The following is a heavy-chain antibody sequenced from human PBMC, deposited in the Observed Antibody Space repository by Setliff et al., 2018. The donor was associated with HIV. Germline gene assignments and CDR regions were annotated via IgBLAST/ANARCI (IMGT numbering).Heavy chain of an antibody. CDR1: GDSISSSCYY. J-gene: IGHJ4*02. CDR2: ISYSGST. D-gene: IGHD3-10*01. CDR3: ASGPGYGWGSYRLDY. V-gene: IGHV4-39*07. Sequence: PSETLSLTCTVSGDSISSSCYYWGWIRQPPGKGLEWIGSISYSGSTYYNPSLKSRVTISLDTSKNQFSLNLSSVTAADTAVYYCASGPGYGWGSYRLDYWGQGTLVTVSS.